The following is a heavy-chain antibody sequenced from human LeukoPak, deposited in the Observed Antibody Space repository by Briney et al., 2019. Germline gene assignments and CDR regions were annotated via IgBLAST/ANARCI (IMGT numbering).Heavy chain of an antibody. Sequence: GGSLRLSCSASGFIFSSYYMHWVRQAPGKGLEYVSVMSTNGGHTQHADSVKGRFTTPRDNSKNTLYLQMSSLRADDTAVYYCARVIGSYWGQGSLVTVSS. J-gene: IGHJ4*02. V-gene: IGHV3-64D*09. CDR1: GFIFSSYY. CDR2: MSTNGGHT. CDR3: ARVIGSY.